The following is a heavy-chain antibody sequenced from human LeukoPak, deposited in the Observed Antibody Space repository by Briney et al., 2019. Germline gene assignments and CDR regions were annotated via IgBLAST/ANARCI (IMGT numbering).Heavy chain of an antibody. CDR1: GFTFSSYG. V-gene: IGHV3-30*18. CDR2: ISYDGSNK. Sequence: GGSLRLSCAASGFTFSSYGMHWVRQAPGKGLEWVAVISYDGSNKYYADSVKGRFTISRDNSKNTLYLQMNSLRAEDTAVYYCAKDFSDCGGDCYFLDYWGRGTLVTVSS. D-gene: IGHD2-21*02. J-gene: IGHJ4*02. CDR3: AKDFSDCGGDCYFLDY.